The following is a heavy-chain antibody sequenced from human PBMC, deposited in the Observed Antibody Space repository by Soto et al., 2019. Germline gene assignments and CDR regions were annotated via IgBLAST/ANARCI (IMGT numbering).Heavy chain of an antibody. CDR1: GSTFTIYN. J-gene: IGHJ5*02. Sequence: QVQLVQSGAEVKKPGASVKVSCKASGSTFTIYNINWVGQAPGQGLEWMGWMTPTSGNPGYAQKFQGRVTMTRNTSISTAYMELSSLRSEDTAVYYCARERANRLDPWGQGTLVTVSS. CDR2: MTPTSGNP. V-gene: IGHV1-8*01. CDR3: ARERANRLDP.